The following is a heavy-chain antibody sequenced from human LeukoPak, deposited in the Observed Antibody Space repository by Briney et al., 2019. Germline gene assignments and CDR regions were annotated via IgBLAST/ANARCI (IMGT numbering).Heavy chain of an antibody. D-gene: IGHD6-19*01. J-gene: IGHJ4*02. Sequence: ASVKVFCKASGYTFTGYYMHWVRQAPGQGLEWMGWINPNSGGTNYAQKFQGRVTMTRDTSISTAYMELSRLRSDDTAVYYCARVKGGDIAVAIYDYWGQGTLVTVSS. CDR3: ARVKGGDIAVAIYDY. V-gene: IGHV1-2*02. CDR1: GYTFTGYY. CDR2: INPNSGGT.